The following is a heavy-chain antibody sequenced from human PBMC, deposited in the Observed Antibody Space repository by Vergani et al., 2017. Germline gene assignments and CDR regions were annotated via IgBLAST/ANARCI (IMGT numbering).Heavy chain of an antibody. CDR1: GFTFSGYG. J-gene: IGHJ5*02. D-gene: IGHD2-2*01. CDR2: IRYDGAKK. V-gene: IGHV3-30*02. CDR3: ATLGVVPAAGGWFDP. Sequence: VDLVESGGGLAQPGGSLRLSCAGSGFTFSGYGMHWVRQAPGKGLEWVAFIRYDGAKKYYGDSVKGRCTISRDHSKNTLYLQVNSLRTEDSAVYYCATLGVVPAAGGWFDPWGQGTLVTVSS.